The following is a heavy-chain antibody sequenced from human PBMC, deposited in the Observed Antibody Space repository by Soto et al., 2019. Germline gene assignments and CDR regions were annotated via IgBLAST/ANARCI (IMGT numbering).Heavy chain of an antibody. V-gene: IGHV4-59*01. D-gene: IGHD5-18*01. Sequence: SETLSLTCTASGGSISSYYWSWIRQPPGKGLEWIGYIYYSGSTNYNPSLKSRVTISVDTSKNQFSLKLSSVTAADTAVYYCARNLGSTLVYSYGRPWLWFDPWGEGTLLTVSS. CDR3: ARNLGSTLVYSYGRPWLWFDP. J-gene: IGHJ5*02. CDR2: IYYSGST. CDR1: GGSISSYY.